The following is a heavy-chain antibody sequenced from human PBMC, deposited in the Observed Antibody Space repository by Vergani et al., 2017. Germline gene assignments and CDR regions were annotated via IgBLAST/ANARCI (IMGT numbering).Heavy chain of an antibody. J-gene: IGHJ3*02. CDR2: IYYSGST. Sequence: QVQLQESGPGLVKPSQTLSLTCTVSGGSISSGGYYWSWIRQHPGKGLEWIGYIYYSGSTYYNPSLKSLVTISVDPSKNQFSLKLSSVTAADTALYYCAGSGITMVRGVIPDAFDIWGQGTMVTVSS. CDR1: GGSISSGGYY. V-gene: IGHV4-31*01. CDR3: AGSGITMVRGVIPDAFDI. D-gene: IGHD3-10*01.